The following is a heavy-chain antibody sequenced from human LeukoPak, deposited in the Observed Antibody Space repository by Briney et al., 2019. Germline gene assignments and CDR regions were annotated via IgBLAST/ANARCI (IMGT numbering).Heavy chain of an antibody. Sequence: PGGSLRLSCAASGFTVSSNYMSWVCQAPGKGLEWVSVIYSGGSTYYADSVKGRFTISRDNSKNTLYLQMNSLRAEDTAVYYCARGRFRSDIVVVPAANAYFDYWGQGTLVTVSS. CDR1: GFTVSSNY. J-gene: IGHJ4*02. D-gene: IGHD2-2*01. CDR2: IYSGGST. V-gene: IGHV3-53*01. CDR3: ARGRFRSDIVVVPAANAYFDY.